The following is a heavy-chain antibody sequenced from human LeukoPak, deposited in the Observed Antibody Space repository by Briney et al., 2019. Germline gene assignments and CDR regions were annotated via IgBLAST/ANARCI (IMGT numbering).Heavy chain of an antibody. CDR2: ISPIFGTA. Sequence: SVKVSCKASGGTFSSYAISWVRQAPGQGLEWMGRISPIFGTANYAQKFQGRVTITTDESTSTAYMELSSPRSEDTAVYYCAIESGSYFGLRYFDYWGQGTLVTVSS. CDR3: AIESGSYFGLRYFDY. D-gene: IGHD1-26*01. CDR1: GGTFSSYA. V-gene: IGHV1-69*05. J-gene: IGHJ4*02.